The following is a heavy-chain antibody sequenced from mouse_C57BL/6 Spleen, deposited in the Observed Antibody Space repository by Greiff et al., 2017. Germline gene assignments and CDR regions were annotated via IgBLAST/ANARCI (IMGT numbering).Heavy chain of an antibody. CDR1: GFTFSSYG. V-gene: IGHV5-6*01. CDR2: ISSGGSST. CDR3: ARNYYGSSYDAMDY. D-gene: IGHD1-1*01. Sequence: VQLKESGGDLVKPGGSLKLSCAASGFTFSSYGLSWVRQTPDKRLEWVATISSGGSSTSYPDSVTGRFTISRDKAKNTLYLQMSSLKSEDTAMYYCARNYYGSSYDAMDYWGQGTSVTVSS. J-gene: IGHJ4*01.